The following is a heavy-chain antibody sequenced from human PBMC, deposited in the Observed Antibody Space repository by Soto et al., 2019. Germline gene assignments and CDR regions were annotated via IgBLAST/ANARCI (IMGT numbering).Heavy chain of an antibody. D-gene: IGHD3-10*01. CDR1: GGSISSYY. Sequence: SETLSLTCTVSGGSISSYYWSWIRQPPGKGLEWIGYIYYSGSTNYNPSLKSRVTISVDTSKNQFSLKLSSVTAADTAVYYCARVGAAGGRFDPWGQGTLVTVSS. CDR3: ARVGAAGGRFDP. CDR2: IYYSGST. V-gene: IGHV4-59*01. J-gene: IGHJ5*02.